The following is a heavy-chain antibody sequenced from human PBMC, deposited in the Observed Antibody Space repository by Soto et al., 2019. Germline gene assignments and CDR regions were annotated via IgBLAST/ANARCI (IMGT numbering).Heavy chain of an antibody. CDR2: IKFAGSSA. D-gene: IGHD5-12*01. CDR1: GFTFSDYW. Sequence: EVQLVESGGGLVQPGGSLRLSCAASGFTFSDYWIHWVRQAPGKGLVWVSRIKFAGSSANYADSVKGRFTISRNNARDTVDLQMNRLRAEDTAVDYCARGVRGHYGFDVWGQGTMVTVSS. V-gene: IGHV3-74*01. CDR3: ARGVRGHYGFDV. J-gene: IGHJ3*01.